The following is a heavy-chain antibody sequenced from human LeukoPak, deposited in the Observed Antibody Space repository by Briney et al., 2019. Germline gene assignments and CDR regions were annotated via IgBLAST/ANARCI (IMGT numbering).Heavy chain of an antibody. V-gene: IGHV4-39*07. CDR2: MSYSGRT. Sequence: SETLSLTCTVSGGSISISNYYWGWIRQPPGKGLEWIGSMSYSGRTYYNPSLKTRVTVSLDTSKNQFSLNLISVTAADTAVYYCASLPGTDAFDIWGQGTMVTVSS. J-gene: IGHJ3*02. CDR3: ASLPGTDAFDI. D-gene: IGHD1-1*01. CDR1: GGSISISNYY.